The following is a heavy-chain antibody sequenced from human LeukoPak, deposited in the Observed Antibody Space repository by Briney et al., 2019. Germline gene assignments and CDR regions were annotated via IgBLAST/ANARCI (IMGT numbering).Heavy chain of an antibody. CDR2: IYSGGGT. CDR1: EFTVSSNY. CDR3: ARDRDYYDSSGYHY. D-gene: IGHD3-22*01. Sequence: GGSLRLSCAASEFTVSSNYMSWVRQAPGKGLEWVSTIYSGGGTYYADSVKGRFTISRDNSRNTLYLQMNSLRAEDTAVYYCARDRDYYDSSGYHYWGQGTLVTVPS. J-gene: IGHJ4*02. V-gene: IGHV3-53*01.